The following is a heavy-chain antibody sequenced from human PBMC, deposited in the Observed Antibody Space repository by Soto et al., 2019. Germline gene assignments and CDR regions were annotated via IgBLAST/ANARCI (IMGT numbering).Heavy chain of an antibody. CDR3: ATSRGGGGY. J-gene: IGHJ4*02. CDR2: IYSGGYT. D-gene: IGHD3-10*01. Sequence: EVQLVESGGGLIQPGGSLRLSCAVSGFTVSNNYMSWVRQAPGKGLEGVSVIYSGGYTAYGDSVKGRFTISRDNSKKPLYLQMSTLGAEATAVFSCATSRGGGGYWGQGTLVTVSS. V-gene: IGHV3-53*01. CDR1: GFTVSNNY.